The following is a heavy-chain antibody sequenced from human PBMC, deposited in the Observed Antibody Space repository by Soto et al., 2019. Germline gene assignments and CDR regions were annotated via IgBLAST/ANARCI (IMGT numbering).Heavy chain of an antibody. D-gene: IGHD2-15*01. V-gene: IGHV1-58*02. CDR3: SADRPDIGVGWWV. CDR2: IVVASGQT. CDR1: GSGFISSG. Sequence: SVKVSCKASGSGFISSGIQWVRQAHGQRLEWIGWIVVASGQTNYAQNFRGRVAITRDTSTATAYIELTGLTSEDTAVYFCSADRPDIGVGWWVWGQGTTVTVSS. J-gene: IGHJ6*02.